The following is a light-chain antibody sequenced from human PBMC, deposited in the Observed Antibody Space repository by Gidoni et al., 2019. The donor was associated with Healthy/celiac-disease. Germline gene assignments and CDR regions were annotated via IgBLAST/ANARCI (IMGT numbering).Light chain of an antibody. CDR3: QAWDSSTAGVV. Sequence: SYELTKPPAVSGSPGQTASITCSGDKVGDKYACWYQQKPGQSPVLVIYQDSTRPSGIPERFSGSNSGNTATLTISGTQAMDEADYYCQAWDSSTAGVVFGGGTKLTVL. J-gene: IGLJ2*01. CDR2: QDS. CDR1: KVGDKY. V-gene: IGLV3-1*01.